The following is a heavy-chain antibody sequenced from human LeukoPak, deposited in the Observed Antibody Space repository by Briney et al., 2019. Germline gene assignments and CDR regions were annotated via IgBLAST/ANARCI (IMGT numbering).Heavy chain of an antibody. J-gene: IGHJ4*02. CDR3: ARVVYYDSSGYYRIGGQYYFDY. V-gene: IGHV4-39*07. D-gene: IGHD3-22*01. Sequence: SETLSLTCTVSGGSISSSSYYWGWIRQPPGKGLEWIGSIYYSGSTYYNPSLKSRVTISVDTSKNQFSLKLSSVTAADTAVYYCARVVYYDSSGYYRIGGQYYFDYWGQGTLVTVSS. CDR1: GGSISSSSYY. CDR2: IYYSGST.